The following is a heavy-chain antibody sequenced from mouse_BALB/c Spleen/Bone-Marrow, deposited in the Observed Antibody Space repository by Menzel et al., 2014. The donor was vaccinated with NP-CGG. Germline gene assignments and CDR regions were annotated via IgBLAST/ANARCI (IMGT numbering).Heavy chain of an antibody. V-gene: IGHV14-3*02. CDR3: ASYRYGWYFDV. Sequence: VQLQQSGAELVKPGASVKLSCTASGFNIKDTYLHWVKQRPEQGLDWIGRIDPAIFTKYDPKFQGKATITADASSNTAYLHLSSLTSEDTAVYYCASYRYGWYFDVWGAGTTVTVSS. CDR1: GFNIKDTY. J-gene: IGHJ1*01. CDR2: IDPAIFT. D-gene: IGHD2-14*01.